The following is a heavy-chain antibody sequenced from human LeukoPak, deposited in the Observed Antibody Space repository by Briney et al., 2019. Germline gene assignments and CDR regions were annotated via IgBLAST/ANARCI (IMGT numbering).Heavy chain of an antibody. CDR1: GFTFSNAW. CDR2: ISSGSTHM. J-gene: IGHJ4*02. D-gene: IGHD2-8*02. Sequence: GGSLRLSCAASGFTFSNAWMSWVRQAPGKGLEWVSYISSGSTHMYYADSVKGRFTISRDNAKNSLFLQMNSLRAEDTAIYYCATYRQVLLPFESWGQGTLVTVSS. V-gene: IGHV3-21*04. CDR3: ATYRQVLLPFES.